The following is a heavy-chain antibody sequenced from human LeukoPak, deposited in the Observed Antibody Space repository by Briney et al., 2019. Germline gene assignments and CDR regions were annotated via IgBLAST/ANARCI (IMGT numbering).Heavy chain of an antibody. Sequence: SETLSLTCTVSGGSISSYYWSWIRQPPGKGLEWIGYIYYSGSTNYNPSLKSRVTISVDTSKNQFSLKLSSVTAADTAVYYCAGWKGYSYGLLNYWCQGTLVTVSS. J-gene: IGHJ4*02. CDR1: GGSISSYY. CDR3: AGWKGYSYGLLNY. D-gene: IGHD5-18*01. CDR2: IYYSGST. V-gene: IGHV4-59*01.